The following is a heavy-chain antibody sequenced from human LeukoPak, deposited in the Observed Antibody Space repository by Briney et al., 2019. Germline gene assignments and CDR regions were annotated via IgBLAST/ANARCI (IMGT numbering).Heavy chain of an antibody. CDR3: ARGEEGGYTYGYWFDP. CDR1: GESFSAYS. CDR2: INHSGST. D-gene: IGHD5-18*01. V-gene: IGHV4-34*01. J-gene: IGHJ5*02. Sequence: SETLSLTCAVYGESFSAYSWSWIRQPPGKGLEWIGDINHSGSTNYNPSLKSRVTISLDTSKNQFSLKLSSVAAADTAVYYCARGEEGGYTYGYWFDPWGQGTLVTGSS.